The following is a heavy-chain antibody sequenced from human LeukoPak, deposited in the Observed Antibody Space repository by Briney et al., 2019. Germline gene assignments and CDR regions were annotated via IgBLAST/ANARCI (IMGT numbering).Heavy chain of an antibody. CDR1: GGTFSSYA. CDR3: ARAVGASSGWSALYYYYYMDV. CDR2: IIPIFGTA. Sequence: SVKVSCKASGGTFSSYAISWVRQAPGQGLEWMGGIIPIFGTANYAQKFQGRVTITADKSTSTAYMELSSLRSEDTAVYYCARAVGASSGWSALYYYYYMDVWGKGTTVTVSS. J-gene: IGHJ6*03. D-gene: IGHD6-19*01. V-gene: IGHV1-69*06.